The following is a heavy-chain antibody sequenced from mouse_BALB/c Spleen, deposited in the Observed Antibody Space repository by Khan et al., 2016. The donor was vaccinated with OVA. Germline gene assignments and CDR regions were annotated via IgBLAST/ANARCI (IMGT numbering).Heavy chain of an antibody. J-gene: IGHJ3*01. V-gene: IGHV5-12-2*01. Sequence: EVELVESGGGLVQPGGSLKLSCAASGFTFSSYTMSWVRQTPEKRLEWVAYISNGGGSTYYPDTVKGRFTISRDNAKNTLYLQMSSLKSEDTAIYYCARQSSSGYRFAYWGQGTLVTVSA. CDR1: GFTFSSYT. D-gene: IGHD3-1*01. CDR2: ISNGGGST. CDR3: ARQSSSGYRFAY.